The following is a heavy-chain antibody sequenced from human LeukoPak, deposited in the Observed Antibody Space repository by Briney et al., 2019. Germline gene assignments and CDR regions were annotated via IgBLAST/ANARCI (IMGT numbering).Heavy chain of an antibody. Sequence: SQTLSLTCTVSGGSISSYYWSWIRQPPGKGLEWIGYIYYSGSTNYNPSLKRRVTISVDTSKNQFSLKLSSVTAADTAVYYCARGLDDYDFWSGYFLDYWGQGTLVTVSS. J-gene: IGHJ4*02. CDR1: GGSISSYY. CDR3: ARGLDDYDFWSGYFLDY. CDR2: IYYSGST. V-gene: IGHV4-59*01. D-gene: IGHD3-3*01.